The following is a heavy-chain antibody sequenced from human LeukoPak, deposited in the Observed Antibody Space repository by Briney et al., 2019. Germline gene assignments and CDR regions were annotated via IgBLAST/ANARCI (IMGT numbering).Heavy chain of an antibody. CDR1: RYTFTSYY. D-gene: IGHD4-17*01. CDR3: ASLHPHGAETDY. Sequence: ASVKVSCKASRYTFTSYYINWVRQATGQGLEWMGWMNPDSGNTGYAQKFQGRVTMTRNTSISTAYMELSSLRSEDTAVYYCASLHPHGAETDYWGQGTLVTVSS. V-gene: IGHV1-8*01. J-gene: IGHJ4*02. CDR2: MNPDSGNT.